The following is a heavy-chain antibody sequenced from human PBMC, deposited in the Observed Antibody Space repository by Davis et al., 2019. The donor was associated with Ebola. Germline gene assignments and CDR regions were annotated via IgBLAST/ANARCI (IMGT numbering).Heavy chain of an antibody. Sequence: SETLSLTCTVSGGSINTSTYYWGWIRQAPGQGLDWIGSISHSGITYYNTSLKSRVTISVDTSKNRYSLNMTSVTAADTAVYYCARVGDFWSGYNSLDPWGQGTLVTVSS. CDR2: ISHSGIT. CDR3: ARVGDFWSGYNSLDP. J-gene: IGHJ5*02. CDR1: GGSINTSTYY. D-gene: IGHD3-3*01. V-gene: IGHV4-39*01.